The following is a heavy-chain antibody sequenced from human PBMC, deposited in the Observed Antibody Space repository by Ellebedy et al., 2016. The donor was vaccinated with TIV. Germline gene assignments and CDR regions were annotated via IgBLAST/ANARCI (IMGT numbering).Heavy chain of an antibody. Sequence: GESLKISCAASGFTFTSYGMHWVRQAPGKGLEWVAVIWYDGSNKYYADSVKGRFTISRDNSKNTLYLQRNSLRAEDTAVYYCAGDSDYLAGYYYRMDVWGQGTTVTVSS. J-gene: IGHJ6*02. V-gene: IGHV3-33*01. CDR3: AGDSDYLAGYYYRMDV. D-gene: IGHD2/OR15-2a*01. CDR1: GFTFTSYG. CDR2: IWYDGSNK.